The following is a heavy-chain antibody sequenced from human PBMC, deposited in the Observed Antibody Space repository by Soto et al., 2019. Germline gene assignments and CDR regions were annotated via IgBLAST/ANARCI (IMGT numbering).Heavy chain of an antibody. D-gene: IGHD2-2*01. CDR3: ARLVGVPAAIGLYYFDY. V-gene: IGHV4-59*08. Sequence: SETLSLTCTVSGGSISSYYRSWIRQPPGKGLEWIGYIYYSGSTNYNPSLKSRVTISVDTSKNQFSLKLSSVTAADTAVYYCARLVGVPAAIGLYYFDYWGQGTLVTVSS. CDR1: GGSISSYY. J-gene: IGHJ4*02. CDR2: IYYSGST.